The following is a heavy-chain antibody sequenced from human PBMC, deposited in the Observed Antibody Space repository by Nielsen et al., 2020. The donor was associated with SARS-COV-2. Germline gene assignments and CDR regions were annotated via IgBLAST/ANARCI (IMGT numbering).Heavy chain of an antibody. D-gene: IGHD1-26*01. CDR1: GFTFDDYA. V-gene: IGHV3-9*01. Sequence: SLKISCAASGFTFDDYAMHWVRQAPGKGLEWVSGISWNSGSIGYADSVKGRSTISRDNAKNSLYLQMNSLRAEDTALYYCAKDTNQWGEHDAFDIWGQGTMVTVSS. CDR2: ISWNSGSI. CDR3: AKDTNQWGEHDAFDI. J-gene: IGHJ3*02.